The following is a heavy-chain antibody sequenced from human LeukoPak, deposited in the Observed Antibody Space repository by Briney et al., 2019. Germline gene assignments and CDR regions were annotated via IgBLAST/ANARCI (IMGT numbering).Heavy chain of an antibody. Sequence: ASVKVSCKASGYTFTSYGISWVRQAPGQGLEWMGWISAYNGNTNYAQKLQGRVTMTTDTSTSTAYMELRSLRSDDTAVYYCARGRYYYGGPAHYGMDVWGQGTTVTVSS. D-gene: IGHD4-23*01. J-gene: IGHJ6*02. CDR3: ARGRYYYGGPAHYGMDV. CDR2: ISAYNGNT. V-gene: IGHV1-18*01. CDR1: GYTFTSYG.